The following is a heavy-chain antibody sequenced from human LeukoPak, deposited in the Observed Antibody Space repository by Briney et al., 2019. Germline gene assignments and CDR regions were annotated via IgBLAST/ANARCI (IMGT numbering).Heavy chain of an antibody. J-gene: IGHJ4*02. Sequence: GGSLRLSCAASGFTFSSYAMSWVRQAPGKGLEWVSAISGSGGSTYYADSVKGRFTISRDNSKNTLYLQMNSLRAEDTAVYYCAKDLISSWYLGVCYWVQGTLVTVSS. CDR1: GFTFSSYA. CDR3: AKDLISSWYLGVCY. CDR2: ISGSGGST. V-gene: IGHV3-23*01. D-gene: IGHD6-13*01.